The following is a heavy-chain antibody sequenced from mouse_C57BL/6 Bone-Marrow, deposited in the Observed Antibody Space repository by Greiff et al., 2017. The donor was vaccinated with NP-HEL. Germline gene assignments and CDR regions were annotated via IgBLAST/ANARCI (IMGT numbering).Heavy chain of an antibody. CDR3: VDYGSQYFEV. J-gene: IGHJ1*03. CDR1: GYTFTSYG. V-gene: IGHV1-81*01. Sequence: AQPQQSGAVLARPGASVKLSCKASGYTFTSYGISRVKQRTGQGLEWMGEIYPRSGNTYCNEKFKGKATLTADKSSSTAYMELRSLTSEDSAVYFGVDYGSQYFEVWGTGTTVTVSS. D-gene: IGHD1-1*01. CDR2: IYPRSGNT.